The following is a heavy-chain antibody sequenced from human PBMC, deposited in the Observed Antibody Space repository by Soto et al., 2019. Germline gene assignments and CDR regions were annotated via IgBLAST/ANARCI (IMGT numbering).Heavy chain of an antibody. D-gene: IGHD6-13*01. CDR2: IYHSGTT. CDR3: ATSSWFSIDA. J-gene: IGHJ3*01. Sequence: SETLSLTCDVSSDSIDSSTCWSWVRQPPGKGLEWIGEIYHSGTTNYNPSLTSRAAMSVDKSTKQFSLKLTSVTAADTAVYYCATSSWFSIDAWGQGTMVTVSS. CDR1: SDSIDSSTC. V-gene: IGHV4-4*02.